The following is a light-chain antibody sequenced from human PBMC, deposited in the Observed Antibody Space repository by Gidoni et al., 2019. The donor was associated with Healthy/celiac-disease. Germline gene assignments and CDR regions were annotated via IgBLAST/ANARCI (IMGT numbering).Light chain of an antibody. V-gene: IGLV2-14*01. CDR1: SSDVGGYNY. CDR3: SSYTRSSTLVV. J-gene: IGLJ2*01. CDR2: DVS. Sequence: QSALPQPASVSASPGQSITISCTGTSSDVGGYNYVSWYQQHPGKAPKLMIYDVSNRPSGVANRCSGSKTGNTASLTITGGQDEDEADYYCSSYTRSSTLVVFGGGTKLTVL.